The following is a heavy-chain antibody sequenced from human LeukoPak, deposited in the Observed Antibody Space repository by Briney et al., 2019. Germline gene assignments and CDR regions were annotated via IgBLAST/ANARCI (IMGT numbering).Heavy chain of an antibody. Sequence: PSETLSLTCTVSGGSISSSSYYWGWIRQPPGKGLEWIGSIYYSGSTYYNPSLKSRVTISVDTSKNQFSLKLSSVTAADTAVYYCASRNYDFWSGYYESYNWFDPWGQGTLVTVSS. D-gene: IGHD3-3*01. V-gene: IGHV4-39*07. CDR3: ASRNYDFWSGYYESYNWFDP. CDR1: GGSISSSSYY. CDR2: IYYSGST. J-gene: IGHJ5*02.